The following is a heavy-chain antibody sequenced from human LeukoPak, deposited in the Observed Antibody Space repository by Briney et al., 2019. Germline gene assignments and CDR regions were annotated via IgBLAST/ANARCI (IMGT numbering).Heavy chain of an antibody. V-gene: IGHV4-61*01. CDR2: IYYSGST. CDR3: ARDGGSYYSFDY. Sequence: KASETLSLTCTVSGGSVSSGSYYWSWLRQPPGKGLEWIGYIYYSGSTNYNPSLKSRVTISVDTSKNQFSLKLSSVTAADTAVYYCARDGGSYYSFDYWGQGTLVTVSS. J-gene: IGHJ4*02. D-gene: IGHD1-26*01. CDR1: GGSVSSGSYY.